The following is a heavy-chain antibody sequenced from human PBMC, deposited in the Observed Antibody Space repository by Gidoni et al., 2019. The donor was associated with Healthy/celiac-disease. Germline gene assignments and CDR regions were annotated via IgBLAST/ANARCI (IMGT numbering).Heavy chain of an antibody. D-gene: IGHD4-4*01. V-gene: IGHV3-30*18. CDR3: AKDLKGYSNFEFDY. CDR1: GFTFSSYG. J-gene: IGHJ4*02. CDR2: ISYDGSNK. Sequence: QVQLVESGGGVVQPGRSLRLSCAASGFTFSSYGMHWVRQAPGKGLEWVAVISYDGSNKYYADSVKGRFTISRDNSKNTLYLQMNSLRAEDTAVYYCAKDLKGYSNFEFDYWGQGTLVTVSS.